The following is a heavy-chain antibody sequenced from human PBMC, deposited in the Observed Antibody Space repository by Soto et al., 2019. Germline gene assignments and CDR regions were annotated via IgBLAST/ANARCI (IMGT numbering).Heavy chain of an antibody. CDR2: ISAYTGNT. D-gene: IGHD3-10*01. J-gene: IGHJ6*02. CDR1: GYTFTSYG. V-gene: IGHV1-18*01. Sequence: QVQLVQSGTEVKKPGASVKVSCKASGYTFTSYGISWVRQAPGQGREWMGWISAYTGNTNYAQKLQGRVTMTTDTSTSTAYMELRSLRSDDTAVYYCASNYLYYYGSGNTNYYGMDVWGQGTTVTVSS. CDR3: ASNYLYYYGSGNTNYYGMDV.